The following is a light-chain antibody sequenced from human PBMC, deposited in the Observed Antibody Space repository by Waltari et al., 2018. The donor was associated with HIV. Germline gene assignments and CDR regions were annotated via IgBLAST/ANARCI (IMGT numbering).Light chain of an antibody. CDR2: KAS. CDR3: QQYNNYSRT. J-gene: IGKJ1*01. CDR1: QSISSW. Sequence: DIQMTQSPSTLSASVGDRVTITCRASQSISSWFAWYQQKPGKAPKLLIYKASSLESGVPSRFSGSGSGTEFTLTINSLQPDDLATYYCQQYNNYSRTFGQGTKVEIK. V-gene: IGKV1-5*03.